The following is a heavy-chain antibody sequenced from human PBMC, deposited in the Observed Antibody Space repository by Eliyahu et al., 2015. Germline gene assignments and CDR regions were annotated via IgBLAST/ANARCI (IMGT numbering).Heavy chain of an antibody. D-gene: IGHD4/OR15-4a*01. Sequence: HVLLVESGGGVVQPGKSLRLSCAASRFTFSLSGMHWIRQAPGKGLEWVALISDDGNSRNYGDSVRGRFTISRDNSKNVMYLQMNNLRVDDTAVYYCASEGRDDGAGYTDYWGQGTLVTVSS. CDR2: ISDDGNSR. J-gene: IGHJ4*02. CDR1: RFTFSLSG. CDR3: ASEGRDDGAGYTDY. V-gene: IGHV3-30*03.